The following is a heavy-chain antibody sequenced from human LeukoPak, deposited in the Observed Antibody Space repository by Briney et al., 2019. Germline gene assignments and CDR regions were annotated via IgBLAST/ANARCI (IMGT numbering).Heavy chain of an antibody. CDR1: GFTFSKSA. Sequence: GXXLRLSCAASGFTFSKSAMSWVRQAPGKGLEWVSAISGSGGTTYYADSVKGRITVCRENSKNTLYLQMNSLRVEDTAVYYCAKCAWFGDAPGGDYWGQGTLVTASS. D-gene: IGHD3-3*01. CDR2: ISGSGGTT. V-gene: IGHV3-23*01. CDR3: AKCAWFGDAPGGDY. J-gene: IGHJ4*02.